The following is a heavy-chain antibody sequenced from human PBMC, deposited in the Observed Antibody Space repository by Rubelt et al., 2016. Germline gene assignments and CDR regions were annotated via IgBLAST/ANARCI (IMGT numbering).Heavy chain of an antibody. CDR3: ARERRRDTAMVAFDP. V-gene: IGHV4-59*12. CDR1: GGSISSYY. CDR2: IYYSGST. Sequence: QVQLQESGPGLVKPSETLSLTCTVSGGSISSYYWSWIRQPPGKGLEWIGYIYYSGSTNSNPSLKSRVTISVATSKNQCSLKLSSVTPEDTAVYYCARERRRDTAMVAFDPWGQGTLVTVSS. J-gene: IGHJ5*02. D-gene: IGHD5-18*01.